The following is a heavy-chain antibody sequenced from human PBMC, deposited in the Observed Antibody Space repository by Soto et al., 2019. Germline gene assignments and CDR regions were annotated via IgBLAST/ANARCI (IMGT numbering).Heavy chain of an antibody. Sequence: PSETLSLTCAVSGGSISSGGYSWSWIRQPPGKGLEWIGYIYHSGSTYYNPSLKSRVTMSVDRSKNQFSLKLSSVTAADTAVYYCARASNYYDSSGYQYYLDYWGQGTLVTVSS. CDR1: GGSISSGGYS. V-gene: IGHV4-30-2*01. CDR2: IYHSGST. D-gene: IGHD3-22*01. J-gene: IGHJ4*02. CDR3: ARASNYYDSSGYQYYLDY.